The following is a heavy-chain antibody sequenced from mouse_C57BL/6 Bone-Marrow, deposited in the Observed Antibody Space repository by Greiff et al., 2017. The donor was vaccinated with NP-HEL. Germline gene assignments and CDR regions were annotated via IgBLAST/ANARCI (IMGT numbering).Heavy chain of an antibody. CDR2: IRLKSDNYAT. V-gene: IGHV6-3*01. D-gene: IGHD1-1*01. J-gene: IGHJ2*01. CDR3: TGGSSYYFDY. Sequence: KLMESGGGLVQPGGSMKLSCVASGFTFSNYWMNWVRQSPEKGLEWVAQIRLKSDNYATHYAESVKGRFTISRDDSKSSVYLQMNNLRAEDTGIYYCTGGSSYYFDYWGQGTTLTVSS. CDR1: GFTFSNYW.